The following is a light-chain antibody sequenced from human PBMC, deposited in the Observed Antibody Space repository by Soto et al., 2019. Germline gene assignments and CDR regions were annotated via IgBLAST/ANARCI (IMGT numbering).Light chain of an antibody. CDR1: SSDVGSYKY. Sequence: QSALTQPASVSGSPGQSITISCTGTSSDVGSYKYVSWYQHYPGKAPKLIIYEVSNRPSGVSDRFSGSKSGNTASLTISGLQAEDEADYYCSSYTTRTTLYVFGTGTKVTVL. V-gene: IGLV2-14*01. J-gene: IGLJ1*01. CDR3: SSYTTRTTLYV. CDR2: EVS.